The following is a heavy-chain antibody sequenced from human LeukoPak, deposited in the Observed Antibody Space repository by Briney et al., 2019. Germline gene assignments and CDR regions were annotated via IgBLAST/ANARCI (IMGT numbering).Heavy chain of an antibody. Sequence: ASVKVSCKASGYTFTGYYMHWVRQAPGQGLERMGWINPNSGGTNYAQKFQGRVTMTRDTSISTAYMELSRLRSDDTAVYYCARDYPYGSGSYYFDPWGQGTLVTVSS. V-gene: IGHV1-2*02. CDR3: ARDYPYGSGSYYFDP. D-gene: IGHD3-10*01. J-gene: IGHJ5*02. CDR2: INPNSGGT. CDR1: GYTFTGYY.